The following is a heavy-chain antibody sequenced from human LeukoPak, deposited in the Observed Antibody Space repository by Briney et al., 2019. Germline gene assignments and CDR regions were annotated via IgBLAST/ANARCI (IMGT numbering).Heavy chain of an antibody. CDR3: ARDIQLWSYYYYGMDV. Sequence: GESLKISCKGSGYSFTSYWISWVRQMPGKGLEWMGRIDPSYSYTNYSPSFQGHVTISADKSISTAYLQWSSLKASDTAMYYCARDIQLWSYYYYGMDVWGQGTTVTVSS. D-gene: IGHD5-18*01. V-gene: IGHV5-10-1*01. CDR2: IDPSYSYT. CDR1: GYSFTSYW. J-gene: IGHJ6*02.